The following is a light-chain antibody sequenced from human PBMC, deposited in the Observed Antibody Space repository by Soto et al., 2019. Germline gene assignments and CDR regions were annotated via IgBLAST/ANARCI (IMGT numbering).Light chain of an antibody. CDR2: HAS. Sequence: ETVLTQSPATLSLSPGETATLSCRASESVDIYLAWYQQKPGQAPRLLIYHASNRATGIPARFSDSGSGTDFTLTISSLEPEDSAVYYCQQRRNWPPLTFGGGTRVEIK. V-gene: IGKV3-11*01. J-gene: IGKJ4*01. CDR3: QQRRNWPPLT. CDR1: ESVDIY.